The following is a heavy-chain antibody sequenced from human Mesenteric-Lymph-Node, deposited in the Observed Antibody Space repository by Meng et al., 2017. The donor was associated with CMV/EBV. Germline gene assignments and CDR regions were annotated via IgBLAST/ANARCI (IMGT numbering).Heavy chain of an antibody. V-gene: IGHV1-8*02. J-gene: IGHJ4*02. Sequence: ASVKVSCKASGGTFSSYDINWVRQATGQGLEWMGWMNPNSGNTGYAQKFQGRVTMTRNTSISTAYMELNSLRSEDTAVYYCARAHRYCSSTSCLYYFDYWGQGTLVTVSS. CDR1: GGTFSSYD. D-gene: IGHD2-2*01. CDR3: ARAHRYCSSTSCLYYFDY. CDR2: MNPNSGNT.